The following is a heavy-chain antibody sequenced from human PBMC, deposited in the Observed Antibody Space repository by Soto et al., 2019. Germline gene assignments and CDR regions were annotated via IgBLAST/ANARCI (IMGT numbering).Heavy chain of an antibody. D-gene: IGHD6-6*01. CDR3: ARGLFFFQSEDGIRNQLQVSAFLLNRSSDL. V-gene: IGHV4-31*02. CDR2: IYYSGST. Sequence: PGKGLEWIGYIYYSGSTYYNPSLKSRVTISVDTSKNQFSLKLSSVTAADTAVYYCARGLFFFQSEDGIRNQLQVSAFLLNRSSDL. J-gene: IGHJ2*01.